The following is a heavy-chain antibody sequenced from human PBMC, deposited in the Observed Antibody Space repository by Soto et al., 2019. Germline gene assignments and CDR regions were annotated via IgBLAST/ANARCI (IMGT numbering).Heavy chain of an antibody. Sequence: QVQLQESGPGLVKPSGTLSLTCAVSGGSISSSNWWSWVRQPPGKGLEWIGEIYHSGSTNYNPSLKSRVTISLDKSKNQSSLKLSSVTAADTAVYYCARDLGLVRSRKRGAGWFDPWGQGTLVTVSS. D-gene: IGHD2-8*01. V-gene: IGHV4-4*02. CDR3: ARDLGLVRSRKRGAGWFDP. CDR2: IYHSGST. CDR1: GGSISSSNW. J-gene: IGHJ5*02.